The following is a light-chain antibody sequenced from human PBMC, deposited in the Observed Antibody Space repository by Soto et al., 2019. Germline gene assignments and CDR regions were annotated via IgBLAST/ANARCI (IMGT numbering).Light chain of an antibody. J-gene: IGKJ5*01. V-gene: IGKV3-11*01. Sequence: EIVLTPSPATLSLSPGERGTLSCRASESVTNYLAWYQQKPGQAPRLLVYDVSNRATGIPARFSGGGSGTDFTLTISNLEPEDFAVYYCQQRSDWPWTFGQGTRLEIK. CDR1: ESVTNY. CDR2: DVS. CDR3: QQRSDWPWT.